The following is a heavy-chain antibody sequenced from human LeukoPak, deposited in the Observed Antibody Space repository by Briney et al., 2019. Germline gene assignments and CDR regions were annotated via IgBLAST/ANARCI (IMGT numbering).Heavy chain of an antibody. V-gene: IGHV3-30*04. D-gene: IGHD3-16*01. J-gene: IGHJ3*02. CDR1: GFTFSSYA. Sequence: GRSLRLSCAASGFTFSSYAMHWVRQAPGKGLEWVAVISYDGSNKYYADSVKGRFTISRDNSKNTLYLQMNSLRAEDTAVYYCAKDSHYDYVWGSFLDAFDIWGQGTMVTVSS. CDR3: AKDSHYDYVWGSFLDAFDI. CDR2: ISYDGSNK.